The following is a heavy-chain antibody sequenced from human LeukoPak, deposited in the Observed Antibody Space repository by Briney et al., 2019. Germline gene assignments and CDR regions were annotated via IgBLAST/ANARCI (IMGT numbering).Heavy chain of an antibody. V-gene: IGHV3-30*18. CDR2: ISYDGSNK. D-gene: IGHD6-19*01. J-gene: IGHJ4*02. CDR1: GFTFSSYG. CDR3: AKDPNSSGWYGY. Sequence: PGGSLRLSCAASGFTFSSYGMHWVRQAPGKGLEWVAVISYDGSNKYYADSVKGRFTIPRDNSKNTLYLQMNSLRAEDTAVYYCAKDPNSSGWYGYWGQGTLVTVSS.